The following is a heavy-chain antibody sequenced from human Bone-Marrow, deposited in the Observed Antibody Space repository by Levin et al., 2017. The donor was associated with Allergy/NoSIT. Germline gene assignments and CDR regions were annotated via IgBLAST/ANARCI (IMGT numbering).Heavy chain of an antibody. CDR1: GILFSSYD. V-gene: IGHV3-21*01. Sequence: SGGSLRLSCAASGILFSSYDMNWVRQAPGKGLEWVSSISAGGNYIYYADSVKGRFTISRDNAKHSLFLQMNSLRAEDRAVYYCASWAMYHYDRSAFDYFYYAMDVWGQGTTVTVSS. CDR3: ASWAMYHYDRSAFDYFYYAMDV. CDR2: ISAGGNYI. J-gene: IGHJ6*02. D-gene: IGHD3-22*01.